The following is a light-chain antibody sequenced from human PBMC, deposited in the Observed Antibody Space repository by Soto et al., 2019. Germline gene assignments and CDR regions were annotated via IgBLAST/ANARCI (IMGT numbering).Light chain of an antibody. Sequence: QSVLTQPASVSGSPGQSITISCTGTRSDVGTYNLVSWYQRHPGKVPKLLIYEGNKRPSGVSNRFSGSRSGNTASLTISGLQAEDEADYYCCSYTDGSSLVFGGGTKVTVL. CDR2: EGN. CDR3: CSYTDGSSLV. V-gene: IGLV2-23*01. J-gene: IGLJ3*02. CDR1: RSDVGTYNL.